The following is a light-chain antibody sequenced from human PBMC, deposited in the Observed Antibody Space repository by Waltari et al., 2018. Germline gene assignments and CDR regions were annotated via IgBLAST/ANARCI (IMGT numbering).Light chain of an antibody. CDR3: QQCNDWPYT. J-gene: IGKJ2*01. CDR2: GAS. Sequence: EIVMTQSPATLSLSPGERATLSCRASQRVGTELAWYQQKPGQPPRLLIYGASTRATEVPARFSGSGSATEFALTISSLQSEDFAVYYCQQCNDWPYTFGQGTNLEIK. CDR1: QRVGTE. V-gene: IGKV3-15*01.